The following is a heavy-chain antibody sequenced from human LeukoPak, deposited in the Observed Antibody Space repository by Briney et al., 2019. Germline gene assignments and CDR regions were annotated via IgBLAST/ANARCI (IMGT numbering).Heavy chain of an antibody. CDR3: ARRGTYYYDSSGYYSSFDP. CDR2: IYPGDSDT. Sequence: GESLKISCKGSGYSFTSYWIGWVRQMPGKGLEWMGIIYPGDSDTRYSPSFQGQVTISADKSISTAYLQWSSLKASDTAMYYCARRGTYYYDSSGYYSSFDPWGQGTLVTVSS. CDR1: GYSFTSYW. D-gene: IGHD3-22*01. V-gene: IGHV5-51*01. J-gene: IGHJ5*02.